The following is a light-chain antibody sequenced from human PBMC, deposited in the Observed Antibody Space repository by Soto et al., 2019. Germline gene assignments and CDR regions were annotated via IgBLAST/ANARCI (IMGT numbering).Light chain of an antibody. CDR3: QQYNNWPLT. CDR2: GAS. J-gene: IGKJ4*01. V-gene: IGKV3D-15*01. CDR1: QGVSSD. Sequence: EIVMTQSPATLSVSPGERATLSCMASQGVSSDLAWYQQRPGQAPRLLIFGASTRATGIPATFSGSGSGTEFTLTISSLQSADFAVYYCQQYNNWPLTFGGGTTVDIK.